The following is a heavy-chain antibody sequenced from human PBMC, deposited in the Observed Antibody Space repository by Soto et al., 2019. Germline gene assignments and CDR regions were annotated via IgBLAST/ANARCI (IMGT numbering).Heavy chain of an antibody. Sequence: PGGSLRLSCAASGFTFSSYAMHWVRQAPGKGLEWVAVISYDGSNKYYADSVKGRFTISRDNSKNTLYLQVNSLRAEDTAVYYCARDRYYDSSGEGGFDPWGQGTLVTVSS. V-gene: IGHV3-30-3*01. CDR3: ARDRYYDSSGEGGFDP. CDR1: GFTFSSYA. D-gene: IGHD3-22*01. CDR2: ISYDGSNK. J-gene: IGHJ5*02.